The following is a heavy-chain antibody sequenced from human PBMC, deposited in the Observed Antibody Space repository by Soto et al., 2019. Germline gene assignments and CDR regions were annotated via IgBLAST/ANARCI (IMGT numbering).Heavy chain of an antibody. CDR3: ASSAGYSSGWYGMGAFDI. J-gene: IGHJ3*02. CDR2: ISYDGSNK. D-gene: IGHD6-19*01. V-gene: IGHV3-30-3*01. Sequence: QVQLVESGGGVVQPGRSLRLSCAASGFTFSSYAMHWVRQAPGKGLEWVAVISYDGSNKYYADSVKGRFTISRDNSKNTLYLQMNSLRAEDTAVYYSASSAGYSSGWYGMGAFDIWGQGTMVTVSS. CDR1: GFTFSSYA.